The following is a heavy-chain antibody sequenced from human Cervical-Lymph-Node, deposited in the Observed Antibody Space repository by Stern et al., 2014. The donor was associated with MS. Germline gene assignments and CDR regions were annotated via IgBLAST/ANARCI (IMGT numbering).Heavy chain of an antibody. CDR3: ATDGRIYDFWSGIDY. CDR2: NWYDGSAT. D-gene: IGHD3-3*01. Sequence: VQLVESGGGVVQPGRSLRLSCAASGFTFSNYGMHWVRQAPGKGLEWLASNWYDGSATYHADSVKGRFTISRDNSKNTLYLQMNSLRADDTAVYYCATDGRIYDFWSGIDYWGQGALVTVSS. V-gene: IGHV3-33*01. J-gene: IGHJ4*02. CDR1: GFTFSNYG.